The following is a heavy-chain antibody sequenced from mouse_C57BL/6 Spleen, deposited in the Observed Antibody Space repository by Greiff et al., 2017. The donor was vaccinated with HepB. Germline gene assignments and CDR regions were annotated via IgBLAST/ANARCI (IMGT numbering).Heavy chain of an antibody. D-gene: IGHD1-1*01. V-gene: IGHV3-6*01. CDR2: ISYDGSN. CDR3: ARYYYGRVDY. Sequence: DVHLVESGPGLVKPSQSLSLTCSVSGYSITSGYFWNWIRQFPGNKLEWMGYISYDGSNNYNQSLKNRISITSDTSQNQIFLKMNSVTTEDTAAYYCARYYYGRVDYWGQGTTLTVSA. J-gene: IGHJ2*01. CDR1: GYSITSGYF.